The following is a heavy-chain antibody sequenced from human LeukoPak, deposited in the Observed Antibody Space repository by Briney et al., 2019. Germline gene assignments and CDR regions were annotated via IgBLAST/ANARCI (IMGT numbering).Heavy chain of an antibody. J-gene: IGHJ4*02. Sequence: SSETLSLTCAVSGGSISSSSYYWGWIRQPPGKGLEWIGSIYYSGSTYYNPSLKSRVTISVDTSKNQFSLKLSSVTAADTAVYYCARHLMAVAGWKFDYWGQGTLVTVSS. D-gene: IGHD6-19*01. CDR2: IYYSGST. CDR1: GGSISSSSYY. CDR3: ARHLMAVAGWKFDY. V-gene: IGHV4-39*01.